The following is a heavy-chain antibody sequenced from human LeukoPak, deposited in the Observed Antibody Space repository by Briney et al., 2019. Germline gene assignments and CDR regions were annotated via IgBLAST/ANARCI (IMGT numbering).Heavy chain of an antibody. Sequence: SQTLSLTCAVYGGSFSGYYWSWIRQPPGKGLEWIGEINHSGSTNYNPSLKSRVTTSVDTSKNQFSLKLSSVTAADTAVYYCATGRMDVWGKGTTVTVSS. V-gene: IGHV4-34*01. CDR3: ATGRMDV. CDR2: INHSGST. J-gene: IGHJ6*04. CDR1: GGSFSGYY.